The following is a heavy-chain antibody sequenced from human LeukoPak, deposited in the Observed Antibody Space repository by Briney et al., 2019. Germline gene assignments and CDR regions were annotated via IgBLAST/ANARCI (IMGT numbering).Heavy chain of an antibody. CDR1: GGSISNYY. J-gene: IGHJ5*02. CDR3: ARDAHYYGSGSYPSSFDP. V-gene: IGHV4-4*07. D-gene: IGHD3-10*01. CDR2: IYSSGST. Sequence: PSETLSLTCTVSGGSISNYYWSWIRQPAGEGLEWIGRIYSSGSTTYNPSLKSRVTMSLDTSKNQFSLKLSSVTAADTAVYYCARDAHYYGSGSYPSSFDPWGQGTLVTVSS.